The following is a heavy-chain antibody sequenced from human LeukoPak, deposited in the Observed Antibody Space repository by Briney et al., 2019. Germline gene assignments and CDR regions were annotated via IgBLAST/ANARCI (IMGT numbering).Heavy chain of an antibody. CDR2: IYYSGST. Sequence: PSETLSLTCTVSGGSVSSGSYYWSWIRQPPGKGLEWIGYIYYSGSTNYNPSLKSRVTISVDTSKNQFSLKLSSVTAADTAVYYCARGRAAAGTRWFDPWGQGTLVTASS. CDR3: ARGRAAAGTRWFDP. CDR1: GGSVSSGSYY. D-gene: IGHD6-13*01. V-gene: IGHV4-61*01. J-gene: IGHJ5*02.